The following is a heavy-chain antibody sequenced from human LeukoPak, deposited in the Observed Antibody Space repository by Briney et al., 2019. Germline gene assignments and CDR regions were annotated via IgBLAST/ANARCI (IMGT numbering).Heavy chain of an antibody. CDR2: IKQDGSEK. CDR3: ARDSPPKDSSGWYASYYYYYGMDV. J-gene: IGHJ6*02. Sequence: GGSLRLSCAASGFTFSSYWMSWVRQAPGKGLEWVANIKQDGSEKYYVDSVKGRFTISRDNAKNSLYLQMNSLRAEDTAVYYCARDSPPKDSSGWYASYYYYYGMDVWGQGTTVTVSS. V-gene: IGHV3-7*01. D-gene: IGHD6-19*01. CDR1: GFTFSSYW.